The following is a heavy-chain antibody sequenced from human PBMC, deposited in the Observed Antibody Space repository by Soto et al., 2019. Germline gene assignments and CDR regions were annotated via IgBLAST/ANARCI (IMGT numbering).Heavy chain of an antibody. J-gene: IGHJ4*02. CDR3: ARESPSSQWLPTRYFDY. CDR1: GFSFSTYW. D-gene: IGHD6-19*01. Sequence: EVQLVESGGGLVQPGGSLRLSCAASGFSFSTYWMSWVRQVPGTGLEWVANIKADGSETYYVDSVRGRFTISRDNAKTSLYLQMNSLREEDTAVYYCARESPSSQWLPTRYFDYWGQGTLVTVSS. V-gene: IGHV3-7*01. CDR2: IKADGSET.